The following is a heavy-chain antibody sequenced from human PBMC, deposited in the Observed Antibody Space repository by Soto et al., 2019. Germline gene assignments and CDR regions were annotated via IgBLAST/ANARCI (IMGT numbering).Heavy chain of an antibody. J-gene: IGHJ4*02. D-gene: IGHD3-16*01. CDR2: IYSGGST. CDR3: VRDEDPSTLVKRWDY. V-gene: IGHV3-66*01. CDR1: GFTVSSNY. Sequence: EVQLVESGGGLVQPGGSLRLSRAATGFTVSSNYMTWVRQAPGKGLEWVSVIYSGGSTHYADSVKGRFTISRDNSKNTLYLQMNSLRAEDTAVYYCVRDEDPSTLVKRWDYWGQGTLVTVS.